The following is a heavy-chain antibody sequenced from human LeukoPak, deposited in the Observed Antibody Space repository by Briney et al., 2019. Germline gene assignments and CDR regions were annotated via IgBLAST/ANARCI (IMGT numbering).Heavy chain of an antibody. CDR1: GGSFSGYY. CDR2: INHSGST. Sequence: SETLSLTCAVYGGSFSGYYWSWIRQPPGKGLEWIGEINHSGSTNYNPSLKSRVTISVDTSKNQFSLTLSSVTAADTAVYYCARVLAKMDSSPQDYWGQGTLVTVSS. V-gene: IGHV4-34*01. D-gene: IGHD6-13*01. J-gene: IGHJ4*02. CDR3: ARVLAKMDSSPQDY.